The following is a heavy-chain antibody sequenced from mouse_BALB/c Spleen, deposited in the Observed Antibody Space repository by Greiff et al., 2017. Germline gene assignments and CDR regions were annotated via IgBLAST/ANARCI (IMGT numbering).Heavy chain of an antibody. J-gene: IGHJ2*01. CDR1: GYTFTSYT. Sequence: QVRLQQSGAELARPGASVKMSCKASGYTFTSYTMHWVKQRPGQGLEWIGYINPSSGYTNYNQKFKDKATLTADKSSSTAYMQLSSLTSEDSAVYYCARISLITTVVALDYWGQGTTLTVSS. V-gene: IGHV1-4*01. CDR3: ARISLITTVVALDY. CDR2: INPSSGYT. D-gene: IGHD1-1*01.